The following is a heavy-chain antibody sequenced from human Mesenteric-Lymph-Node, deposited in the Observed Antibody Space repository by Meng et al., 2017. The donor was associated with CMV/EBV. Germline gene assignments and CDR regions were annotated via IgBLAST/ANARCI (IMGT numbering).Heavy chain of an antibody. D-gene: IGHD6-13*01. CDR2: INWTGGST. Sequence: GESLKIACEASGFTCDDYGMSWVRQVPGKGLEWVSGINWTGGSTGYAASVKGRFTISRDNAKKSLYLQMNSLTAEDTALYYCARVKVKGEGITWYEQRYFYSGLDVWGPGTPLTVSS. V-gene: IGHV3-20*04. J-gene: IGHJ6*02. CDR1: GFTCDDYG. CDR3: ARVKVKGEGITWYEQRYFYSGLDV.